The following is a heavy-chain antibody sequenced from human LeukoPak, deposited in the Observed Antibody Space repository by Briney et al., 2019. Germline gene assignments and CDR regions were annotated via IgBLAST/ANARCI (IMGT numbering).Heavy chain of an antibody. CDR3: VRGSLCCGGDCYFAY. V-gene: IGHV3-64D*09. D-gene: IGHD2-21*02. CDR2: ISSNGGST. J-gene: IGHJ4*02. Sequence: GESLKISWAASGFTFSSDAMHWVRQAPGKGLDYVSAISSNGGSTYYADSVKGRFTISRDNSKNTLYLQMSSLRAEDTAVYYCVRGSLCCGGDCYFAYWGQGTLVTVSS. CDR1: GFTFSSDA.